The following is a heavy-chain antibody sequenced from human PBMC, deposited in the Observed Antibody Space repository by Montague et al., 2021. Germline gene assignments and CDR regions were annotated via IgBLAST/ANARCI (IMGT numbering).Heavy chain of an antibody. V-gene: IGHV4-34*01. CDR3: ARGLFGTVNGQYSGGWYYFDE. D-gene: IGHD6-19*01. CDR2: INHSGSA. Sequence: SETLSLTCGLPGGSLSGYYWAWIRQTPGKGLEWIGNINHSGSAKYNPSLKNRVSISVGTSNNQFFLDLTSVTAADTAMYFCARGLFGTVNGQYSGGWYYFDEWGQGTMVTVSS. J-gene: IGHJ4*02. CDR1: GGSLSGYY.